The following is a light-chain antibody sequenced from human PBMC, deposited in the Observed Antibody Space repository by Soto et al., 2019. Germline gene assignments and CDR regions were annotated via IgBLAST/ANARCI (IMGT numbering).Light chain of an antibody. J-gene: IGLJ1*01. V-gene: IGLV2-14*01. CDR3: SSYTSSSTLRV. CDR1: SSDVGGYNY. CDR2: EVS. Sequence: QSALTQPASVSGSPGQSITISCTGTSSDVGGYNYVSWYQQHPGKAPKLMIYEVSNRPSGVSNRFSGSKSGITASLTISGLQAEDEADYYCSSYTSSSTLRVFGTGTKLTVL.